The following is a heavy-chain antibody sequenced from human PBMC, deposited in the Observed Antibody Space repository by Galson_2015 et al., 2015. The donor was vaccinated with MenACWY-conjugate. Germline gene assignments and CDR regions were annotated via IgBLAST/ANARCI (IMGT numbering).Heavy chain of an antibody. D-gene: IGHD5-18*01. CDR1: GFIFTDYD. CDR3: ARKDGATYGYNDD. CDR2: ISTYGGST. J-gene: IGHJ4*02. Sequence: SLRLSCAGSGFIFTDYDMHWVRQAPGKGLEYVSAISTYGGSTYYAGSVKGRFAISRDNSKNMLFLQMGSLRVEDTAVYYCARKDGATYGYNDDWGQGTLVTVSS. V-gene: IGHV3-64*02.